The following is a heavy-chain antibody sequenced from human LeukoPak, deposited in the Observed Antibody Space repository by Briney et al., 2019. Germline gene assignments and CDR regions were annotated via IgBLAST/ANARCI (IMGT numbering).Heavy chain of an antibody. D-gene: IGHD5-12*01. CDR1: GGSFSGYY. Sequence: SETLSLTCAVYGGSFSGYYWSWIRQPPGKGLEWIGEINHSGSTNYNPSLKSRVTISVDKSKNQFSLKLSSVTAADTAVYYCAREGGYDFGKSAYYMGVWGKGTTVTVSS. J-gene: IGHJ6*03. V-gene: IGHV4-34*01. CDR2: INHSGST. CDR3: AREGGYDFGKSAYYMGV.